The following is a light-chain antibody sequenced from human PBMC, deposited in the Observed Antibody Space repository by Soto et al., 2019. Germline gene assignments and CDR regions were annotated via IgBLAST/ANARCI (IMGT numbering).Light chain of an antibody. Sequence: VVMTQSQRTLSLSPGERATLSCRASQNVNNNYVAWYQQKPGQAPSLLIYGASDRATGVPDRFSGSGSGTDFTLTISRLEPEDFAVYYCQQHGTSITFGGGTRVENK. CDR1: QNVNNNY. CDR3: QQHGTSIT. J-gene: IGKJ4*01. CDR2: GAS. V-gene: IGKV3-20*01.